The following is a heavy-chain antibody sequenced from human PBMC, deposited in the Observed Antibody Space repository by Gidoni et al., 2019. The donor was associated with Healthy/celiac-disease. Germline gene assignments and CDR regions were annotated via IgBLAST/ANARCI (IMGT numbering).Heavy chain of an antibody. Sequence: QVQLVESGGGVVQPGRSLRLSCAASGFTFSSYAMHWVRQAPGKGLEWVAVISYDGSNKYYADSVKGRFTISRDNSKNTLYLQMNSLRAEDTAVYYCARDLSYDSSGYNGYYFDYWGQGTLVTVSS. CDR2: ISYDGSNK. D-gene: IGHD3-22*01. CDR1: GFTFSSYA. J-gene: IGHJ4*02. CDR3: ARDLSYDSSGYNGYYFDY. V-gene: IGHV3-30-3*01.